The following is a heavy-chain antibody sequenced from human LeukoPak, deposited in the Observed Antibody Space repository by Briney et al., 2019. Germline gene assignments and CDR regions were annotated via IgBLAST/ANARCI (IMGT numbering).Heavy chain of an antibody. CDR3: AELGITMIGGV. Sequence: GGSLRLSCTVSGFSFSDYWMSWVRQAPGKGLEWVANIDQDGGEEYYVESMKGRFTISRDNAKNSLYLQMNSLRAEDTAVYYCAELGITMIGGVWGKGTTVTISS. D-gene: IGHD3-10*02. CDR2: IDQDGGEE. J-gene: IGHJ6*03. V-gene: IGHV3-7*01. CDR1: GFSFSDYW.